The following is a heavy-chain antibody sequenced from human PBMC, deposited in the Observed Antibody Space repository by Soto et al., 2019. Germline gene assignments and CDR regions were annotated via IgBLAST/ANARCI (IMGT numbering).Heavy chain of an antibody. Sequence: QITLKESGPTLVKPTQTLTLTCTFSGFSLSSTRMAVGWIRQPPGKALEWLALIYWDDDKRYSPFLKSRLTXXXXXXXXXXXXXXXXXXXXXXXXXYCAHIXVAXLGYYFDYWGQGTLVTVSS. CDR1: GFSLSSTRMA. V-gene: IGHV2-5*02. CDR3: AHIXVAXLGYYFDY. CDR2: IYWDDDK. J-gene: IGHJ4*02. D-gene: IGHD2-8*02.